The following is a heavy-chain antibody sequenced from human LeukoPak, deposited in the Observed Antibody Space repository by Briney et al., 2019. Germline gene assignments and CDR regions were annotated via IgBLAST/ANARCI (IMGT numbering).Heavy chain of an antibody. J-gene: IGHJ4*02. D-gene: IGHD3-16*01. CDR1: GGSISSYH. V-gene: IGHV4-4*07. CDR3: ARGWSTTFGDY. Sequence: PSETLSLTCTVSGGSISSYHWSWIRQPAGKGLEWIGRIYTTGSTNYNPSLKSRVTMSIDTSKNQFSLKLSSVTAADTAVYYCARGWSTTFGDYWGQGTLVTVSS. CDR2: IYTTGST.